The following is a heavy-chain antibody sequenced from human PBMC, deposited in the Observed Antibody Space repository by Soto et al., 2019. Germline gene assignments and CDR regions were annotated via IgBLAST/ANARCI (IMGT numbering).Heavy chain of an antibody. CDR2: ISLDGSRT. Sequence: EVQLVESGGGLVQPGGSLRLSCAVSGFTFSTYWMHWVRQVTGKGLVWVSRISLDGSRTSYADSVKGRFTISRDNAKNILYLQITSLRAEDSAVYFCVRDRDFYDGRGYASPGDAFDVWGQGTVVSVSS. V-gene: IGHV3-74*01. J-gene: IGHJ3*01. D-gene: IGHD3-22*01. CDR3: VRDRDFYDGRGYASPGDAFDV. CDR1: GFTFSTYW.